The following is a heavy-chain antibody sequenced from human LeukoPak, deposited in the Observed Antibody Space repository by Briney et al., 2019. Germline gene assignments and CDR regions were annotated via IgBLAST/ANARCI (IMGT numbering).Heavy chain of an antibody. CDR2: ISSSSSYT. Sequence: GGSLRLSCAGSGFTFSEYHMTWVRQAPGKGLEWISHISSSSSYTHSADSVKGRFTISRDNAKKSLSLQMNSLRAEDTAVYSCARVSCGSTSCYSYPWGYYYYGVDVWGQGTTVTVSS. CDR3: ARVSCGSTSCYSYPWGYYYYGVDV. V-gene: IGHV3-11*06. J-gene: IGHJ6*02. D-gene: IGHD2-2*01. CDR1: GFTFSEYH.